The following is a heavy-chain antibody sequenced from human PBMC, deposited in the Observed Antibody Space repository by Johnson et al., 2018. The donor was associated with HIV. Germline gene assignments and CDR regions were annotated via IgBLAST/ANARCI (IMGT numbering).Heavy chain of an antibody. J-gene: IGHJ3*02. CDR2: IWYDGSNK. V-gene: IGHV3-33*06. CDR1: GFTFSSYG. D-gene: IGHD6-13*01. CDR3: AKHYSSSWADAFDI. Sequence: VQLVESGGGVVQPGRSLRLSCAASGFTFSSYGMHWVRQAPGKGLEWVAVIWYDGSNKYYADSVKGRFTISRDNSKNTLYLEMNSLRAEDTAVYYCAKHYSSSWADAFDIWGQGTMVTVSS.